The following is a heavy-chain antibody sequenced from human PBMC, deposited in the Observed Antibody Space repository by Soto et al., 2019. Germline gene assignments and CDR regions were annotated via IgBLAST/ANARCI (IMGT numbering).Heavy chain of an antibody. CDR2: IKQDGSEK. Sequence: EVQLVESGGGLVQPGGSLRLSCVASGFTFSSYWMSWVRQAPGKGLEWVANIKQDGSEKYYVDSVKDRFTISRDNAKNTLYLQMNSLRAEDSAVYYCARVYPGSGWPYHYDGMDVWGQGTPVTVSS. CDR1: GFTFSSYW. J-gene: IGHJ6*02. V-gene: IGHV3-7*01. D-gene: IGHD6-19*01. CDR3: ARVYPGSGWPYHYDGMDV.